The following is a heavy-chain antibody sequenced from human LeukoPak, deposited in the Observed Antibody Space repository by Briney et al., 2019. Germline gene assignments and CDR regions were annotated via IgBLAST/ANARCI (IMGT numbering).Heavy chain of an antibody. CDR1: GFTFSSYW. CDR3: ARETYDSSGLVDY. J-gene: IGHJ4*02. V-gene: IGHV3-21*01. D-gene: IGHD3-22*01. Sequence: PGGSLRLSCAASGFTFSSYWMSWVRQAPGKGLEWVSSISCSSSYIYYADSVKGRFTISRDNAKNSLCLQMNSLRAEDTAVYYCARETYDSSGLVDYWGQGTLVTVSS. CDR2: ISCSSSYI.